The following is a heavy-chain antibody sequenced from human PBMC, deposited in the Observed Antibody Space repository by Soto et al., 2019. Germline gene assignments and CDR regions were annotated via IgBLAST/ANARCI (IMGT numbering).Heavy chain of an antibody. CDR3: ARHRRGHYDILTGYYPYYYYGMDV. D-gene: IGHD3-9*01. CDR1: GGSISSSSYY. CDR2: IYYSGST. J-gene: IGHJ6*02. Sequence: SETLSLTCTVSGGSISSSSYYWGWIRQPPGKGLEWIGSIYYSGSTYYNPSLKSRVAISVDTSKNQFSLKLSSVTAADTAVYYCARHRRGHYDILTGYYPYYYYGMDVWGQGTTVTVSS. V-gene: IGHV4-39*01.